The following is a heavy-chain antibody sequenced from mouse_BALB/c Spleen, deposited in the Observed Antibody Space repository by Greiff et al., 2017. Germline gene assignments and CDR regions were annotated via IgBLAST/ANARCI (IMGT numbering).Heavy chain of an antibody. D-gene: IGHD2-10*02. V-gene: IGHV3-8*02. Sequence: EVQLQQSGPSLVKPSQTLSLTCSVTGDSITSGYWNWIRKFPGNKLEYMGYISYSGSTYYNPSLKSRISITRDTSKNQYYLQLNSVTTEDTATYYCARWYGNYSYYAMDYWGQGTSVTVSS. CDR3: ARWYGNYSYYAMDY. CDR2: ISYSGST. J-gene: IGHJ4*01. CDR1: GDSITSGY.